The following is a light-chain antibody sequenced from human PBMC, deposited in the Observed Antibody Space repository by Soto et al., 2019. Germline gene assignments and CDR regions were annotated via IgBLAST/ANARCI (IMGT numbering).Light chain of an antibody. J-gene: IGKJ5*01. CDR3: MQALQTPLT. V-gene: IGKV2-28*01. CDR2: LGS. CDR1: QSLLHSNGYNY. Sequence: DIVITQSPLSLPVTPAEPSSISCRSSQSLLHSNGYNYLDWYLQKPGQSPQLLIYLGSNRASGVPDRFSGSGSGTDFTLKISRVEAEDVGVYYCMQALQTPLTFGQGTRLEIK.